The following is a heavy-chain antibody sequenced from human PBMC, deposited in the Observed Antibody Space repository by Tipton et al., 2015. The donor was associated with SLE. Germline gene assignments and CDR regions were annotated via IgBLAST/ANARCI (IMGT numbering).Heavy chain of an antibody. Sequence: TLSLTCTVSGGSIRNYFWHWIRQSPGKGLEWIGYVYDSGTTKYNPSLKSRLTISIDTSKGQFSLRLTSLTAADTAVYYCARVVYSFSDAFDIWGQGTLVTVSS. V-gene: IGHV4-59*01. CDR2: VYDSGTT. CDR1: GGSIRNYF. CDR3: ARVVYSFSDAFDI. J-gene: IGHJ3*02. D-gene: IGHD6-13*01.